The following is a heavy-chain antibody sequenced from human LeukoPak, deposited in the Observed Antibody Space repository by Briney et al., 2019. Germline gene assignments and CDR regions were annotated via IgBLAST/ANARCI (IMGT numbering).Heavy chain of an antibody. Sequence: ASVKVSCKASGCTFSSYAMSWVRQAPGQGLEWMGGIIPIFGTANYAQKFQGRVTSTTDEATSTASMQQSSLRPEDTAVYYCARGDPRYNSERDYYYYYMDVWGKGTTVTVSS. CDR1: GCTFSSYA. CDR2: IIPIFGTA. D-gene: IGHD1-1*01. V-gene: IGHV1-69*05. J-gene: IGHJ6*03. CDR3: ARGDPRYNSERDYYYYYMDV.